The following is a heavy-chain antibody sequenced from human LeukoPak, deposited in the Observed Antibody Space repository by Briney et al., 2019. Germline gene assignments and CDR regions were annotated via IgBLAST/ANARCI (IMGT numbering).Heavy chain of an antibody. Sequence: TGGSLRLSCAAPGFAFSSYTLSWVRQAPGKGLEWVCGITGSGYVTYYADSVKGRFTVSRDNSKNTLYLQMNSLRAEDTGIYYCAKDKNSGWYSPFDYWGQGALVTVS. J-gene: IGHJ4*02. D-gene: IGHD6-19*01. CDR3: AKDKNSGWYSPFDY. CDR1: GFAFSSYT. CDR2: ITGSGYVT. V-gene: IGHV3-23*01.